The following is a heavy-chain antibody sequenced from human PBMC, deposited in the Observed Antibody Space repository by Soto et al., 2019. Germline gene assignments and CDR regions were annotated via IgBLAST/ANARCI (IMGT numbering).Heavy chain of an antibody. CDR3: ARVSGYYGSGPRGQSYYFDY. CDR2: IHHSGSA. D-gene: IGHD3-10*01. J-gene: IGHJ4*02. Sequence: SETLSLTCVVSGGSISSTSWWSWVRQPPGTGLEWIGEIHHSGSANYNPSLKSRVTISVDKSKNQFSLKLSSVTAADTAVYYCARVSGYYGSGPRGQSYYFDYWGQGTLVTVSS. V-gene: IGHV4-4*02. CDR1: GGSISSTSW.